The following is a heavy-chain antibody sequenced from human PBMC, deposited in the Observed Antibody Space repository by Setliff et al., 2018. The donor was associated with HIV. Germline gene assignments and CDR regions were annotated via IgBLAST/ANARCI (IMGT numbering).Heavy chain of an antibody. CDR1: GFSFSDYF. V-gene: IGHV3-11*01. D-gene: IGHD3-10*01. Sequence: PGGSLRLSCAVSGFSFSDYFMTWIRQAPGKGLEWVSYISGSGGVMAYADSVKGRFTISRDNAKNSMYLQMNSLRVEDTATYYCASARGSVGYYGSGTMYHMDVWGKGTTVTVSS. J-gene: IGHJ6*03. CDR3: ASARGSVGYYGSGTMYHMDV. CDR2: ISGSGGVM.